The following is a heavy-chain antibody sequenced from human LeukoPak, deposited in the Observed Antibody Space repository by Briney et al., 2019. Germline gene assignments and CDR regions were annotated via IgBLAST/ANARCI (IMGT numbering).Heavy chain of an antibody. D-gene: IGHD3-22*01. CDR1: GFTFSSYG. J-gene: IGHJ4*02. CDR2: ISSSGGST. Sequence: GGSLRLSCAASGFTFSSYGMSWVRQAPGKGLEWVSAISSSGGSTYYADSVKGRFTISRDNSNNTMYLQMNSLRAEDTALYYCAKDKSSSSGFYRYWGQGTLVTVSS. V-gene: IGHV3-23*01. CDR3: AKDKSSSSGFYRY.